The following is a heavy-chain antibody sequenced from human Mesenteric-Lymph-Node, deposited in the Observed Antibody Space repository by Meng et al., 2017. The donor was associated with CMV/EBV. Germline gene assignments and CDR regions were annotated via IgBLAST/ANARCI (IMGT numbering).Heavy chain of an antibody. Sequence: SETLSLTCTVSGYSISSGYYWGWIRQPPGKGLEWIGSNHHSGSTYHNPSLKSRVTISVDTSKNQFSLKLSSVTAADTAVYYCARLRITMVRGVPTGAYYFDYWGQGTLVTVSS. D-gene: IGHD3-10*01. CDR2: NHHSGST. CDR1: GYSISSGYY. CDR3: ARLRITMVRGVPTGAYYFDY. V-gene: IGHV4-38-2*02. J-gene: IGHJ4*02.